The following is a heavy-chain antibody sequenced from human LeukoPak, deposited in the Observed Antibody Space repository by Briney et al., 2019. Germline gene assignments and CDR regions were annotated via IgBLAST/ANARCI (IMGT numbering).Heavy chain of an antibody. CDR2: IYYSGST. CDR3: ARSDGSGWYGY. CDR1: GGSISSSSYY. D-gene: IGHD6-19*01. J-gene: IGHJ4*02. V-gene: IGHV4-39*01. Sequence: SETLSLTCTVSGGSISSSSYYWGWIRQPPGKGLEWIGSIYYSGSTYYNLSLKSRVTISVDTSKNQFSLKLSSVTAADTAVYYCARSDGSGWYGYWGQGTLVTVSS.